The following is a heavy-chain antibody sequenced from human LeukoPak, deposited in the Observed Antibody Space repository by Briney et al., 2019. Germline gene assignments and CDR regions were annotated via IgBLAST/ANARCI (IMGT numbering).Heavy chain of an antibody. J-gene: IGHJ4*02. CDR1: GFIFSSYW. Sequence: GGSLRLSCAASGFIFSSYWMHWVRQAPGEGLVWVSRINSDGSSTSYADSVKGRFTISRDNAKNSLYLQMNSLRAEDMALYYCAKGGSSLTSNYFDYWGQGTLVTVSS. CDR3: AKGGSSLTSNYFDY. V-gene: IGHV3-74*01. D-gene: IGHD6-13*01. CDR2: INSDGSST.